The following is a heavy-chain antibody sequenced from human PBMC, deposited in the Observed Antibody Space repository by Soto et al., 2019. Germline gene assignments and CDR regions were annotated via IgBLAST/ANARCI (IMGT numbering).Heavy chain of an antibody. CDR1: GGSISSGGYY. CDR3: ARTTSRRAFDT. CDR2: SYSSGST. D-gene: IGHD4-17*01. Sequence: QVQLQESGPGLVKPSQTLSLTCTVSGGSISSGGYYWSWIRQHPGKGLEWIGYSYSSGSTYYNPDLMSGVTKSVNTSKNQFSLKVGSVTAAGTAAYYYARTTSRRAFDTWGQGTMVTVSS. J-gene: IGHJ3*02. V-gene: IGHV4-31*03.